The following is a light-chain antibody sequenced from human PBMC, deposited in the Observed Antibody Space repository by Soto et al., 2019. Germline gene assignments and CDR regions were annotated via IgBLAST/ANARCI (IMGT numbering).Light chain of an antibody. V-gene: IGKV3-20*01. CDR3: QQYGSPPWT. Sequence: EIVLTQSPGTLSLSPGEGATLSCRASQSVSSSYLAWYQQKPGQAPRLLIYATSSRATDIPDRFSGSGSGTDFTLTISRLEPEDFAVYYCQQYGSPPWTFGQGTKVEIK. CDR1: QSVSSSY. J-gene: IGKJ1*01. CDR2: ATS.